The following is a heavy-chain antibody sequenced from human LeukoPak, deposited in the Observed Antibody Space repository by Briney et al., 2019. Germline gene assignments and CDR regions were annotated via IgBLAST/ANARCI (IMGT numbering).Heavy chain of an antibody. CDR1: GFTFRSYW. J-gene: IGHJ4*02. CDR3: AKDARRRFDY. D-gene: IGHD1-14*01. Sequence: GGSLRLSCEASGFTFRSYWMNWVRQAPGKGLEWVASIKEDGSDKYYVDSVKGRFTISKDNAKNSLFLQMNSLRAEDTAVYYCAKDARRRFDYWGQGTLVTVSS. V-gene: IGHV3-7*01. CDR2: IKEDGSDK.